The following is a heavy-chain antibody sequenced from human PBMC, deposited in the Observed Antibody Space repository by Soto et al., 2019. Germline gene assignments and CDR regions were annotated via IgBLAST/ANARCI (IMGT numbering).Heavy chain of an antibody. D-gene: IGHD3-10*01. V-gene: IGHV4-39*01. CDR2: IYYSGST. Sequence: PSETLSLTCTVSGGSISSSSYYWGWIRQPPGKGLEWIGSIYYSGSTYYNPSLKSRVTISVDTSKNQLSLKLSSVTAADTAVYYCARLYGSGSYYYYYMDVWGKGTTVTVSS. CDR1: GGSISSSSYY. CDR3: ARLYGSGSYYYYYMDV. J-gene: IGHJ6*03.